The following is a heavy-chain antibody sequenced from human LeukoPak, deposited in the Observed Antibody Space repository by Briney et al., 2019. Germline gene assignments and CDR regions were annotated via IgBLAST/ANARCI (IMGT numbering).Heavy chain of an antibody. J-gene: IGHJ4*02. Sequence: ASVKVSCKASGYTFTNYGISWVRQAPGQGLEWMGWISAYNGDTNYTQKFQGKVTMTTDTSTNTAYMELRSLRSDDTAVYYCARDGGLRYFDWSRGGFDYWGQGTLVTVSS. CDR2: ISAYNGDT. CDR1: GYTFTNYG. D-gene: IGHD3-9*01. V-gene: IGHV1-18*01. CDR3: ARDGGLRYFDWSRGGFDY.